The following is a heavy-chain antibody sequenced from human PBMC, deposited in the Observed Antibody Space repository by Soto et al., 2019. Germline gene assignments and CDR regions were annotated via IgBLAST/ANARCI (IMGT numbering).Heavy chain of an antibody. CDR2: IKQDGSEK. V-gene: IGHV3-7*01. CDR1: GFTFRSYW. D-gene: IGHD5-12*01. Sequence: GGSLRLSCAASGFTFRSYWMSWVRQAPGKGLEWVANIKQDGSEKYYVDSVKGRFTISRDNAKNSLYLQMNSLRAEDTAVYYCARECGYDCGSAFDIWGQGTMVTVSS. CDR3: ARECGYDCGSAFDI. J-gene: IGHJ3*02.